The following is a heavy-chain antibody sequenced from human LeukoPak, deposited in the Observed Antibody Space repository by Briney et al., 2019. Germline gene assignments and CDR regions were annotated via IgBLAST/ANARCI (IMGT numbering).Heavy chain of an antibody. CDR3: ARYDRSSTYYYYYGMDV. D-gene: IGHD1-1*01. CDR1: GFTFSSYA. Sequence: GGSLRLSCAASGFTFSSYAMSWVRQAPGKGLEWVSAISGSGGGTYYADSVKGRFTISRDNSKNTLYMQMNSLRAEDTAVYYCARYDRSSTYYYYYGMDVWGQGTTVTVSS. CDR2: ISGSGGGT. J-gene: IGHJ6*02. V-gene: IGHV3-23*01.